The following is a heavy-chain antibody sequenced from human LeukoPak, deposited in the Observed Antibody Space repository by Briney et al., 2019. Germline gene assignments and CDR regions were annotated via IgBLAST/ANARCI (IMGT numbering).Heavy chain of an antibody. D-gene: IGHD3-22*01. Sequence: GRSLRLSCAASGFTFSSYGMHWVRQAPGKGLEWVTVISYDGSNKYYADSVKGRFTISRDNSKNTLYLQMNSLRAEDTAVYYCAKVLASGGYYDSSGYPGPDYWGQGTLVTVSS. CDR1: GFTFSSYG. CDR3: AKVLASGGYYDSSGYPGPDY. V-gene: IGHV3-30*18. CDR2: ISYDGSNK. J-gene: IGHJ4*02.